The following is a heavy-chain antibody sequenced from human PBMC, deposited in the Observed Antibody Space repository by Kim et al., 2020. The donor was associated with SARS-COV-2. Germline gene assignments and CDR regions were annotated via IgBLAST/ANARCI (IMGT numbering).Heavy chain of an antibody. D-gene: IGHD3-10*01. CDR3: ARVGALLWFGENWFDP. Sequence: VKGRFPIPRDTAKNSLYLQMNSLRAEDTAVYYCARVGALLWFGENWFDPWGQGTLVTVSS. V-gene: IGHV3-21*01. J-gene: IGHJ5*02.